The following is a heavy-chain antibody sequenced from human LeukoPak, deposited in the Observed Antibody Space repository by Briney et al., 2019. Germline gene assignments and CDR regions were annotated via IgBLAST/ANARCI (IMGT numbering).Heavy chain of an antibody. D-gene: IGHD6-13*01. CDR1: GGSFSGYY. CDR2: INHSGST. CDR3: ARGGIAAAGFDY. J-gene: IGHJ4*02. Sequence: SETLSLTCAVYGGSFSGYYWSWIRQPPGKGLEWIGEINHSGSTNYNPSLKSRVTISVDKSKNQFSLKLSSVTAADTAVYYCARGGIAAAGFDYWGQGTLVTVSS. V-gene: IGHV4-34*01.